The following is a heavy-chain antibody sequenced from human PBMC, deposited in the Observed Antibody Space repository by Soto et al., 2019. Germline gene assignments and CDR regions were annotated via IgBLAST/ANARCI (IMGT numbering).Heavy chain of an antibody. CDR1: GYTFTDSA. CDR3: AKGSRMWTPDY. D-gene: IGHD2-21*01. J-gene: IGHJ4*02. CDR2: IAPGNGNT. Sequence: ASVKVSCKASGYTFTDSAIHWVRQAPGQSLELLGWIAPGNGNTKYSQKFQGRVTITRDTSATTAYMELSSLRSEDTAVYYCAKGSRMWTPDYWGQGTQVTVSS. V-gene: IGHV1-3*01.